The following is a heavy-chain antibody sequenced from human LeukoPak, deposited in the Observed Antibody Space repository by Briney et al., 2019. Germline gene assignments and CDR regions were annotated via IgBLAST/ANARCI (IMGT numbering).Heavy chain of an antibody. CDR1: GGSISSSYY. Sequence: SETLSLTCTVSGGSISSSYYWGWIRQPPGKGLEWIGSVYYSGTTYYNPSLKSRVAISLDTSKNQFSLKLSSVTAADTALYYCARYHSGYDDYWGQGTLVTVSS. D-gene: IGHD6-25*01. J-gene: IGHJ4*02. CDR3: ARYHSGYDDY. CDR2: VYYSGTT. V-gene: IGHV4-39*07.